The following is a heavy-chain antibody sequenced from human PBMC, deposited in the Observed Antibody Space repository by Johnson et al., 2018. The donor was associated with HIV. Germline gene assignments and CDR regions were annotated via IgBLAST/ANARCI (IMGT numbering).Heavy chain of an antibody. V-gene: IGHV3-74*01. Sequence: VQLVESGGGLVQPGGSLRLSCAASGFTFSSYWMHWVRQGPGKGLVWVSRINSDGSSTRYADSVKGRFTISRDNAKNTLYLQMNSLRAEDTAVYYCARERDTDMAGDAFDIWGQGTMVTVSS. CDR2: INSDGSST. CDR1: GFTFSSYW. CDR3: ARERDTDMAGDAFDI. D-gene: IGHD5-18*01. J-gene: IGHJ3*02.